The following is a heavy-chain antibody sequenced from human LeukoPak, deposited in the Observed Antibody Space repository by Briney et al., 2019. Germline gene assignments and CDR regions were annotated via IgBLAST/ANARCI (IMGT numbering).Heavy chain of an antibody. CDR1: GGSISSYY. Sequence: SETLSLTCTVSGGSISSYYWSWIRQPPGKGLEWIGYIYYSGSTNYNPSLKSRVTISVDTSKNQFSLKLSSVTAADTAVYYCARAVDTAIGYYFDYWGQGTLVTVSS. V-gene: IGHV4-59*01. CDR2: IYYSGST. D-gene: IGHD5-18*01. J-gene: IGHJ4*02. CDR3: ARAVDTAIGYYFDY.